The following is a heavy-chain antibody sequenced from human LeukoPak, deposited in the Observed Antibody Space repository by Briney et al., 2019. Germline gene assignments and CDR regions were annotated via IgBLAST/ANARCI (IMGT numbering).Heavy chain of an antibody. J-gene: IGHJ5*02. CDR2: IIPILGIA. V-gene: IGHV1-69*04. CDR1: GGTFSSYA. Sequence: SVKVSCKASGGTFSSYAISWVRQAPGQGLEWMGRIIPILGIANYAQKFQGRVTITADKSTSTAYMELSSLRSEDTAVYYCARGMASYPNWFDPWGQGTLVTVSP. D-gene: IGHD1-26*01. CDR3: ARGMASYPNWFDP.